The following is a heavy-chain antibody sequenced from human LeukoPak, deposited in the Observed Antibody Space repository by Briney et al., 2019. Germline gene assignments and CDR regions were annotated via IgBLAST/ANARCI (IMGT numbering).Heavy chain of an antibody. Sequence: GGSLRLSCAAYGFIVSSNYMSWVRQAPGKGLEWVSVIYNDGSIYYADSVKGRFTISRDNSKNTLYLQMNSLRAEDTAVYYCARALTYSGYDYSGLYYFDYWGQGTLVAVSS. CDR1: GFIVSSNY. J-gene: IGHJ4*02. CDR3: ARALTYSGYDYSGLYYFDY. D-gene: IGHD5-12*01. V-gene: IGHV3-53*01. CDR2: IYNDGSI.